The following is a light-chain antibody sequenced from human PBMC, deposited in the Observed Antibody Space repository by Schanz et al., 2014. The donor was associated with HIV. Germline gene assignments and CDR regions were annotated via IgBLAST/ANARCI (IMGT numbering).Light chain of an antibody. V-gene: IGLV2-14*03. Sequence: QSALTQPASVSGSPGQSITISCTGTSSDLGAYNRVSWYQQHPGKVPKLLIYDVTYRPSGISNRFSGSKSAYTASLTISGLQPEDEADYYCSSYTTSSTLVFGGGTKLTVL. CDR1: SSDLGAYNR. J-gene: IGLJ2*01. CDR3: SSYTTSSTLV. CDR2: DVT.